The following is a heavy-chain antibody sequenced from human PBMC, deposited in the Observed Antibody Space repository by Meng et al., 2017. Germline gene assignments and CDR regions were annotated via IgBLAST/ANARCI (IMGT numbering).Heavy chain of an antibody. CDR1: GGTFSSYA. V-gene: IGHV1-69*06. Sequence: QGQLGEFGAEVKKPGSSVKVSCKDSGGTFSSYAISWVRQAPGQGLEWMGGIIPIFGTANYAQKFQGRVTITADKSTSTAYMELSSLRSEDTAVYYCARGVGYGGNSLYFDYWGQGTLVTVSS. D-gene: IGHD4-23*01. CDR2: IIPIFGTA. J-gene: IGHJ4*02. CDR3: ARGVGYGGNSLYFDY.